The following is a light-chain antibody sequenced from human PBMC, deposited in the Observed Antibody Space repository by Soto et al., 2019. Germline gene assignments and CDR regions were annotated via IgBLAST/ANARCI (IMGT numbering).Light chain of an antibody. CDR1: QGITND. J-gene: IGKJ1*01. CDR3: LQDYNYPWT. V-gene: IGKV1-6*01. Sequence: AIQMTQSPSSLSASVGDRVTITCRASQGITNDLGWYQQKPGEAPKLLIYDASTLQSGVPSRFRGSGYGTDFTLTLNSLQPEDFATYYCLQDYNYPWTFGQGTKVEIK. CDR2: DAS.